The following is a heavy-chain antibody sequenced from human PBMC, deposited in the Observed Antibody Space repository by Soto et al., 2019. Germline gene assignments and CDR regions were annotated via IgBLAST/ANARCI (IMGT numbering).Heavy chain of an antibody. CDR1: GFTFSGYA. CDR2: ISGSGSST. CDR3: AKRRSPALYDFWSGYDY. D-gene: IGHD3-3*01. V-gene: IGHV3-23*01. J-gene: IGHJ4*02. Sequence: EVQLLESGGGLVQPGGSLRLSCAGSGFTFSGYAMTWVRQAPGKGLGWVSVISGSGSSTYYADSVKGRFTISRDNSKSTLYLQMNSLRAEDTAVYYCAKRRSPALYDFWSGYDYWGQGTLVTVSS.